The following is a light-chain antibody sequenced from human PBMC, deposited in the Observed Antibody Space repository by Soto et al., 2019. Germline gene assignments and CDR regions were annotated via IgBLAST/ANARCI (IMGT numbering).Light chain of an antibody. CDR2: KAS. CDR3: QQYNSYSPWT. CDR1: QSISSW. V-gene: IGKV1-5*03. J-gene: IGKJ1*01. Sequence: DIQMTQSPSTLSASVGDRVTITCRASQSISSWLAWYQQKPGKATKLLIYKASSLESGVPSRFSGSGSGTELTLTISRLQPDDFATYYCQQYNSYSPWTFGQGTKVDIK.